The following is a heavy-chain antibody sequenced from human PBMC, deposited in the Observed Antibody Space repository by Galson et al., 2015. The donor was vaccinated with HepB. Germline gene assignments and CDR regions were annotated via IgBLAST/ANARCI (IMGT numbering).Heavy chain of an antibody. J-gene: IGHJ4*02. CDR1: GYSFTNHG. D-gene: IGHD1-26*01. Sequence: QSGAEVKKPGESLKISCETSGYSFTNHGISWVRQAPGQGLEWMGWISTYKGKTKYAQKVQGRVTMTTDTTMSTAYMELSSLTSEDTAVYYCARAVRNQLLSEYWGQGTLVTVSS. CDR3: ARAVRNQLLSEY. V-gene: IGHV1-18*01. CDR2: ISTYKGKT.